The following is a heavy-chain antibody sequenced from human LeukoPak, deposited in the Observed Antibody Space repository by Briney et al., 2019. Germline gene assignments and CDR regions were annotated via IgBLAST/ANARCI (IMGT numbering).Heavy chain of an antibody. J-gene: IGHJ4*02. CDR3: AGISYSGTWPVGY. CDR1: GFSLSSYA. D-gene: IGHD6-25*01. Sequence: GGSLRLSCVASGFSLSSYAMSWVRQAPGKGLEWVSAISGGGDTTYTADSVKGRFTISRDNSKNTIYLQMNTLTVEDTAVYYCAGISYSGTWPVGYWGQGTLVTVTA. V-gene: IGHV3-23*01. CDR2: ISGGGDTT.